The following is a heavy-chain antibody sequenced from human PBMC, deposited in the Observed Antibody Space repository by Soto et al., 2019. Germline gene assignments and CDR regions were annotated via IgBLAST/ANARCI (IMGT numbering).Heavy chain of an antibody. CDR1: GFTFSSYA. J-gene: IGHJ4*02. D-gene: IGHD5-18*01. CDR2: ISSSSSNI. CDR3: ARDLAEYSYGYYYFDY. V-gene: IGHV3-21*01. Sequence: GGSLRLSCAASGFTFSSYAMHWVRQAPGKGLGWVSSISSSSSNIYYADSVKGRFTISRDNAKNSLYLQMNSLRAEDTAVYYCARDLAEYSYGYYYFDYWGQGTLVTVSS.